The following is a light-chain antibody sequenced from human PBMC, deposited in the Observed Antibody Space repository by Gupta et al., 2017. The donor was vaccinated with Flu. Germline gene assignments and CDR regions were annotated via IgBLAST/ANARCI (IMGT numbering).Light chain of an antibody. CDR1: QAIMSY. CDR2: DAS. V-gene: IGKV1-27*01. Sequence: DIEMTQSPSSLSASVGDRVTITCRASQAIMSYLACFQQKPGKVPKLLIYDASTLQSGVPSRFSGSGYGTDFTLTISSLQPEDVATYYCQKYNAAPFTFGPGTKVKLK. J-gene: IGKJ3*01. CDR3: QKYNAAPFT.